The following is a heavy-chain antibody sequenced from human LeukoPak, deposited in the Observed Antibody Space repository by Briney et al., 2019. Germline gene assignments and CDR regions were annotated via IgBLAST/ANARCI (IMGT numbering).Heavy chain of an antibody. CDR2: IDTSSSYI. CDR1: GFTFSSYS. V-gene: IGHV3-21*01. D-gene: IGHD6-6*01. J-gene: IGHJ3*02. Sequence: KPVGSLRLSCAASGFTFSSYSMNWVRQAPGKGLEWVSSIDTSSSYIYYADSVKGRFTISRDNAKNSLYLQMNSLRAEDTAVYYCARSKAAPGAFDIWGQGTMVTVSS. CDR3: ARSKAAPGAFDI.